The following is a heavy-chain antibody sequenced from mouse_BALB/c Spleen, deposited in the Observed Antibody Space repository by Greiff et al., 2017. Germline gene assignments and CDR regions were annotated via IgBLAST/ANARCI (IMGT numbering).Heavy chain of an antibody. J-gene: IGHJ3*01. Sequence: EVMLVESGGGLVKPGGSLKLSCAASGFTFSDYYMYWVRQTPEKRLEWVATISDGGSYTYYPDSVKGRFTISRDNAKNNLYLQMSSLKSEDTAMYYCARELNDWFAYWGQGTLVTVSA. V-gene: IGHV5-4*02. CDR1: GFTFSDYY. CDR3: ARELNDWFAY. CDR2: ISDGGSYT.